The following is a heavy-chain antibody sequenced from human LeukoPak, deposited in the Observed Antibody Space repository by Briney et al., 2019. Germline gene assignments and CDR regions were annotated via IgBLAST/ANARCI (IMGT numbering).Heavy chain of an antibody. Sequence: ASVKVSCKASGYTFTSYYMHWVRQAPGQGLEWMGIINPSGGSTSYAQKFQGRVTMTRDMSTGTVYMELSSLRSEDTAVYYCAREGCSGGSCYSFSFDYWGQGTLVTVSS. J-gene: IGHJ4*02. CDR3: AREGCSGGSCYSFSFDY. CDR2: INPSGGST. V-gene: IGHV1-46*01. D-gene: IGHD2-15*01. CDR1: GYTFTSYY.